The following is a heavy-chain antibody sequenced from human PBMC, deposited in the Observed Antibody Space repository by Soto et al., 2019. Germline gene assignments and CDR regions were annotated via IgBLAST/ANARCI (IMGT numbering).Heavy chain of an antibody. CDR3: ATRITVFGLLIPPLDP. J-gene: IGHJ5*02. CDR1: GGSVNGYY. Sequence: QVHLQQWGAGLLKPSETLSLTCAVYGGSVNGYYWYRIRQPPGKGLEWIGEINHTGGTHYNPSLKSRVIMSIDTSKNQFSLRLSYVTASDTAIYYCATRITVFGLLIPPLDPWGQGTEVTVSS. D-gene: IGHD3-3*01. CDR2: INHTGGT. V-gene: IGHV4-34*02.